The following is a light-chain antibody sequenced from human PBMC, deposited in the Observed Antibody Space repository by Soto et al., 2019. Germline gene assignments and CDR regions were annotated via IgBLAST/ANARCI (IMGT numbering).Light chain of an antibody. J-gene: IGKJ1*01. CDR1: QSVSSSY. CDR3: QQYGRSPWT. Sequence: ESVLTQSPGTLSLSPGDRATLYCRASQSVSSSYLAWYQQKPGQAPRLLIYDASSRATGIPDRFSGSGSGTDFTLIISRLEPEDFAVYYCQQYGRSPWTFGQGTKVDI. CDR2: DAS. V-gene: IGKV3-20*01.